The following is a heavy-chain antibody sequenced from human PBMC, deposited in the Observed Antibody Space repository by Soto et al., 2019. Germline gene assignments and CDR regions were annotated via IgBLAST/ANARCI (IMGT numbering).Heavy chain of an antibody. CDR2: IIPLFRTP. Sequence: SVTVSCKATGGTFSNYGVNWVRQAPGQGLEWMGGIIPLFRTPKHAQRFQGRVTITADDSTRTVYMELSSLRSEYTAVYYCARDGTLYDTNSYYYLYGGQGTLVTVS. D-gene: IGHD3-22*01. J-gene: IGHJ4*02. CDR3: ARDGTLYDTNSYYYLY. V-gene: IGHV1-69*13. CDR1: GGTFSNYG.